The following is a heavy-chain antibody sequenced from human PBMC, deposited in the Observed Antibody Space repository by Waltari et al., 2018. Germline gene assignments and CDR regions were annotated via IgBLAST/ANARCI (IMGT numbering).Heavy chain of an antibody. Sequence: QVHLQESGPRLVKPSETLSLTCTVSGGSISSHYWSWIRQAPGKELEWIGYDHFTGNTTYNPSLNGRVAMSLDTSKTQFSLNLISVTSADTAVYYCARHAGASFDTWGQGTLVTVSS. CDR3: ARHAGASFDT. J-gene: IGHJ4*02. D-gene: IGHD7-27*01. V-gene: IGHV4-59*03. CDR1: GGSISSHY. CDR2: DHFTGNT.